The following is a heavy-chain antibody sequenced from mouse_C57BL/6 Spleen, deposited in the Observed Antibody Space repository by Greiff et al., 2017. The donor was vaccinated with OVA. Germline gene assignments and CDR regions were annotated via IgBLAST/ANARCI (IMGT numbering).Heavy chain of an antibody. CDR3: ARYGGTTYDGYSNAMDY. Sequence: VMLVESGPELVKPGASVKISCKASGYAFSSSWMNWVKQRPGKGLEWIGRIYPGDGDTNYNGKFKGKATLTADKSSSTAYMQLSSLTSEDSSVYFCARYGGTTYDGYSNAMDYWGQGTSVTVSS. D-gene: IGHD2-3*01. J-gene: IGHJ4*01. CDR2: IYPGDGDT. CDR1: GYAFSSSW. V-gene: IGHV1-82*01.